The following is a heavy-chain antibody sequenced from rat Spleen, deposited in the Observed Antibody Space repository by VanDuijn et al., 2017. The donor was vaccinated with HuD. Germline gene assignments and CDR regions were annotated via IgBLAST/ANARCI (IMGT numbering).Heavy chain of an antibody. D-gene: IGHD1-6*01. CDR3: ARIMGVYYGLPFDY. CDR2: IIYDGSST. Sequence: EVQLVESGGGLVQPGRSLKLSCVASGFTFSDYYMAWVRQAPTKGLEWVATIIYDGSSTYYRDSVKGRFTISRDIAKSTLYLQMDSLRSEDTATYYCARIMGVYYGLPFDYWGQGVMVTVSS. CDR1: GFTFSDYY. J-gene: IGHJ2*01. V-gene: IGHV5-29*01.